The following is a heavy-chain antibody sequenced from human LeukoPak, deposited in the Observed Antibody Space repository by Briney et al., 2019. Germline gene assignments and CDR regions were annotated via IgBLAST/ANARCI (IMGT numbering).Heavy chain of an antibody. J-gene: IGHJ4*02. CDR3: ATEYSSSWFGGLDY. D-gene: IGHD6-13*01. CDR2: ISIDGSST. CDR1: GFTFSNYW. V-gene: IGHV3-74*01. Sequence: GGSLRLSCAASGFTFSNYWMHWVRQVPGRGLAWVSRISIDGSSTNYADSVKGRFTISRDNAKNTLYLQMNSLRVEDTAVYYCATEYSSSWFGGLDYWGQGTLVTVS.